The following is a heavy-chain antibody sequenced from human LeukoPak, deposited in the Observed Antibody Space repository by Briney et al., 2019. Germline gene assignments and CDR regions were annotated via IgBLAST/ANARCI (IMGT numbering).Heavy chain of an antibody. CDR3: ARQSSTDYYYYGLDV. J-gene: IGHJ6*02. CDR2: TYYRSKWHY. Sequence: SQTLSLTSAISGDRISSNSAAWNWIRPSPSRGLEGLGRTYYRSKWHYDYAESVKRRITVNPDTSKNQFSLQLNSVTPEDAAVYYCARQSSTDYYYYGLDVWGQGTTVAVSS. CDR1: GDRISSNSAA. D-gene: IGHD1-1*01. V-gene: IGHV6-1*01.